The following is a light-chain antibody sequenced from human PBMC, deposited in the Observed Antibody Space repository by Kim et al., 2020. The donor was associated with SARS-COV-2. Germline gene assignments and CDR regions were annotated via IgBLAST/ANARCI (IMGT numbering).Light chain of an antibody. V-gene: IGLV4-69*01. CDR2: LNSDGSH. CDR3: QTWGTGIRV. CDR1: SEHSSYA. Sequence: ASVKLTCTPSSEHSSYAIAWHQQQPEKGPRYLMKLNSDGSHSKGDGIPDRFSGSSSGAERYLTISSLQSEDEADYYCQTWGTGIRVFGAGTKVTVL. J-gene: IGLJ1*01.